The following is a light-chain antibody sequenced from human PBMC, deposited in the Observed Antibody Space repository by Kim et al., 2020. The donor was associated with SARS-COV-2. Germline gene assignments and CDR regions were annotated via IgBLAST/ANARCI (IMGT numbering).Light chain of an antibody. CDR2: QNK. CDR1: KLGDKY. Sequence: VSPGQTARITCAGDKLGDKYASWYQQKPGQSPVLVMYQNKKRPSGIPERFSGSNSGNTATLIISGTQAMDEADYYCQAWDISTLVFGGGTKLTVL. J-gene: IGLJ2*01. CDR3: QAWDISTLV. V-gene: IGLV3-1*01.